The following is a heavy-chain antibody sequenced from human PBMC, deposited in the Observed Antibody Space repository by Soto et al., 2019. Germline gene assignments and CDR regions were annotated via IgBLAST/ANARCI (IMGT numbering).Heavy chain of an antibody. CDR3: ARHETLHGDYYY. CDR2: IYYSAST. CDR1: CGSISSYY. D-gene: IGHD4-17*01. Sequence: SETLSLTCTVSCGSISSYYWSWIRQPPGKGLEWIGYIYYSASTNYNPSLKSRVTISVDTSKNQFSLKLSSVTAADTAVYYCARHETLHGDYYYWGQGTLVTVSS. J-gene: IGHJ4*02. V-gene: IGHV4-59*08.